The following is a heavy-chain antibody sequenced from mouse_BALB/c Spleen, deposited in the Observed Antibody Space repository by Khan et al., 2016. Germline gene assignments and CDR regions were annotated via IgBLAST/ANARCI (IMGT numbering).Heavy chain of an antibody. D-gene: IGHD1-1*01. J-gene: IGHJ3*01. Sequence: VQLKESGAEFVRPGALVKLSCKTSGFNIKDYYIYWVKQRPEQGLEWIGWIDPENGYTIYDPKFQDKASITADTSSNTAYLHLSGLTSEDTAVYYCANYNVGFAYWGQGTLVTVSA. CDR1: GFNIKDYY. V-gene: IGHV14-1*02. CDR3: ANYNVGFAY. CDR2: IDPENGYT.